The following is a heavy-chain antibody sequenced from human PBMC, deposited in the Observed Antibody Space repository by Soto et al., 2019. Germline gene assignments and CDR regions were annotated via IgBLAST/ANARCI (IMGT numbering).Heavy chain of an antibody. CDR2: IIPIFGTA. CDR3: ARKQLVLNWSDP. J-gene: IGHJ5*02. CDR1: GCTFRSYA. Sequence: SVQVSCQATGCTFRSYAISWVRQAPGQGLEWMGGIIPIFGTANYAQKFQGRVTINADESTSTAYMELSSLRSEDTALYCCARKQLVLNWSDPWGQGTLVTVSS. V-gene: IGHV1-69*13. D-gene: IGHD6-6*01.